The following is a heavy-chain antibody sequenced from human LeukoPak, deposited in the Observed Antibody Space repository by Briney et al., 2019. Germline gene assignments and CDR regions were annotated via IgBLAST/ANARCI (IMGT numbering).Heavy chain of an antibody. D-gene: IGHD3-22*01. CDR2: ISSGGGNV. CDR3: ARGSWYYDSSGNYGALDY. CDR1: GFTFSGYS. Sequence: GGSLRLSCAASGFTFSGYSMNWVRQAPGKGLEWVSYISSGGGNVYYADSVKARFTISRDNAKNSPYLQMNSLRAEDTAVYYCARGSWYYDSSGNYGALDYWGQGTLVTVSS. V-gene: IGHV3-48*03. J-gene: IGHJ4*02.